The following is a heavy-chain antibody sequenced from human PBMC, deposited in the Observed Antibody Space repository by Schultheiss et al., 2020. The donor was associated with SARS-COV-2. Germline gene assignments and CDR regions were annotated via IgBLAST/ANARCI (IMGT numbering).Heavy chain of an antibody. CDR2: ISSNGGTT. CDR1: GFTFSSYA. V-gene: IGHV3-64*04. CDR3: ARAIYYYDSSGLRKYYFDY. J-gene: IGHJ4*02. Sequence: GGSLRLSCSASGFTFSSYAMHWVRQAPGKGLEYVSVISSNGGTTHYTDSVKGRFTISRDNAKNSLYLQMNSLRAEDTAVYYCARAIYYYDSSGLRKYYFDYWGQGTLVTVSS. D-gene: IGHD3-22*01.